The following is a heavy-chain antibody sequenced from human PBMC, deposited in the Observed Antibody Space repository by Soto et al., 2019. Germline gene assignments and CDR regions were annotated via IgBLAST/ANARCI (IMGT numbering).Heavy chain of an antibody. Sequence: ASVKVSCNASGGTFSSYTISWVRQAPGQGLEWMGRIIPILGIANYAQKFQGRVTITADKSTSTAYMELSSLRSEDTAVYYCARDRQLRPSHAFDIWGQGTMVTVSS. CDR2: IIPILGIA. CDR1: GGTFSSYT. V-gene: IGHV1-69*04. J-gene: IGHJ3*02. CDR3: ARDRQLRPSHAFDI. D-gene: IGHD1-26*01.